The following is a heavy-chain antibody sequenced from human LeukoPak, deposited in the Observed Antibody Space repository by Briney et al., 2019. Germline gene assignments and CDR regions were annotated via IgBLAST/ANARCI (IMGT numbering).Heavy chain of an antibody. V-gene: IGHV4-59*12. CDR3: ASLGPSWTGDY. D-gene: IGHD1-1*01. J-gene: IGHJ4*02. CDR2: IYYSGST. Sequence: SETLSLTCTVSGGSISSYYWSWIRQPPGKGLEWIGYIYYSGSTNYNPSLKSRVTISVDTSKNQFSLKLSSVTAADTAVYYCASLGPSWTGDYWGQGTLVTVSS. CDR1: GGSISSYY.